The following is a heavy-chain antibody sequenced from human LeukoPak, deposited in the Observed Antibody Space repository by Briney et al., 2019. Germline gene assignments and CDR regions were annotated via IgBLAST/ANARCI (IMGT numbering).Heavy chain of an antibody. CDR3: AKVVGYSYGSYYYGMDV. D-gene: IGHD5-18*01. CDR1: GFTFSSYA. V-gene: IGHV3-23*01. J-gene: IGHJ6*02. CDR2: ISGSGGST. Sequence: PGGSLRLSCAASGFTFSSYAMSWVRQASGKGLEWVSAISGSGGSTYYADSVKGRFTISRDNSKNTLYLQMNSLRAEDTAVYYCAKVVGYSYGSYYYGMDVWGQGTTVTVSS.